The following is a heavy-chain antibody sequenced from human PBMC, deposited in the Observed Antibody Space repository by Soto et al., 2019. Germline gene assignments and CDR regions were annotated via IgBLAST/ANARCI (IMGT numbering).Heavy chain of an antibody. CDR1: GYTFTSYD. V-gene: IGHV1-8*01. CDR3: ARGIKYGAYSRWFDP. CDR2: MNPNSGNT. J-gene: IGHJ5*02. D-gene: IGHD4-17*01. Sequence: QVQLVQSGAEVKKPGASVKVSGKASGYTFTSYDINWVRQATGQGLEYLGWMNPNSGNTGYVQKFQGRVTMTRDTSISTAYMELSSLRSEDSAVYFCARGIKYGAYSRWFDPWGQGTLVTVSS.